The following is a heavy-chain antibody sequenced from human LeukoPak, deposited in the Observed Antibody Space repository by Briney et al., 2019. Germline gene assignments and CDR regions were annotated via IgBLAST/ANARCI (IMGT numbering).Heavy chain of an antibody. D-gene: IGHD7-27*01. Sequence: GGSLRLSCTASGFTFSSYAMNWVRQAPGKGLEWGSYISSSSSTIYYADSVKGRFTISRDNAKNPLYLQMNSLRAEDTAVYHCASVRLGIGDAFDIWGQGTMVTVSS. CDR2: ISSSSSTI. V-gene: IGHV3-48*04. CDR3: ASVRLGIGDAFDI. CDR1: GFTFSSYA. J-gene: IGHJ3*02.